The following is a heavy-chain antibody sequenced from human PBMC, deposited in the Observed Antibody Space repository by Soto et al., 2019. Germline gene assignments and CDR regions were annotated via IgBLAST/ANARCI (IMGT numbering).Heavy chain of an antibody. CDR3: ARTYYMDV. Sequence: PSETLSLTCAVYGGSFSGYYWNWIRQPPGKGLEWIGEINHSGSTNYNPSLKSRVTISVDTSKNQFSLKLSSVTAADTAVYYCARTYYMDVWGKATTVTVSS. CDR2: INHSGST. V-gene: IGHV4-34*01. CDR1: GGSFSGYY. J-gene: IGHJ6*03.